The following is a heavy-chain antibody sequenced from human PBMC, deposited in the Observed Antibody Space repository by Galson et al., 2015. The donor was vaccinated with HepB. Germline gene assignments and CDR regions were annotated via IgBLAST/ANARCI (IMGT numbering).Heavy chain of an antibody. J-gene: IGHJ4*02. CDR1: GYTFTSYD. CDR2: MNPNSGNT. Sequence: SVKVSCKASGYTFTSYDINWVRQATGQGLEWLGWMNPNSGNTGYAQRFQGRVTMTRNTSISTAYMELSSLRSEDTAIYYCARVSGSMTHWGQGTLVPVSS. CDR3: ARVSGSMTH. V-gene: IGHV1-8*01. D-gene: IGHD3-10*01.